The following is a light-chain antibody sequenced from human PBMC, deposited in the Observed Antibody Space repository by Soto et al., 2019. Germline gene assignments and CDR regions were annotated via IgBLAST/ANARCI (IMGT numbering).Light chain of an antibody. CDR1: SSDVGTYNY. Sequence: QSVLTQPRSVSGSLGQSVTISCTGTSSDVGTYNYVSWYQQHPGKAPKVMIYDVSERPSGVPDRFSGSKSGNTASLTISGLQAEDEADYYCCSYAGSPRYVLGTGTK. CDR2: DVS. V-gene: IGLV2-11*01. J-gene: IGLJ1*01. CDR3: CSYAGSPRYV.